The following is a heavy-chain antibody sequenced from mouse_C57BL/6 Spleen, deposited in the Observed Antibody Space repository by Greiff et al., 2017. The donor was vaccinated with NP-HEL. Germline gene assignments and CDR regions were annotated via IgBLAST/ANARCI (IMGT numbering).Heavy chain of an antibody. D-gene: IGHD1-2*01. J-gene: IGHJ2*01. CDR3: AREGNTAKAMFDY. CDR1: GFNIKDYY. CDR2: IDPEDGET. V-gene: IGHV14-2*01. Sequence: VQLKESGAELVKPGASVKLSCTASGFNIKDYYMHWVKQRTEQGLEWIGRIDPEDGETKYAPKFQGKATITADTSSNTAYLQLSSLTSEEPADYDWAREGNTAKAMFDYWGQGTTLTVSS.